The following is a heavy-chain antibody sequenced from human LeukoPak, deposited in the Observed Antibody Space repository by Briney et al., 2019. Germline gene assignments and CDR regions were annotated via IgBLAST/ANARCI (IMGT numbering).Heavy chain of an antibody. V-gene: IGHV3-21*01. CDR3: ASFPNSTVTTGTGSHARYFQH. D-gene: IGHD4-17*01. J-gene: IGHJ1*01. CDR2: ISSSSSYI. Sequence: PGGSLRLSCAASGFTFSSYSLNWVRQAPGKGLEWVSSISSSSSYIYYADSVKGRFTISRDNAKNSLYLQMNSLRAEDTAVYYCASFPNSTVTTGTGSHARYFQHWGQGTLVTVSS. CDR1: GFTFSSYS.